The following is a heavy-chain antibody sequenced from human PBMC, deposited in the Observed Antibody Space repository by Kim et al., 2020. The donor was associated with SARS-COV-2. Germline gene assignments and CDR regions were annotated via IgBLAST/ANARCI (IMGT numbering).Heavy chain of an antibody. V-gene: IGHV3-48*02. CDR3: ARDRFYCTGSTCHIDAFDI. Sequence: GGSLRLSCLASGFTFKSYRLSWFRQSPGQGLQWISYISRTGSAKYYEDSVKGRFTISRDNAKTSMYLQMNSLRDEDTAIYYCARDRFYCTGSTCHIDAFDIWGQGTTVTVSS. D-gene: IGHD2-8*02. CDR1: GFTFKSYR. CDR2: ISRTGSAK. J-gene: IGHJ3*02.